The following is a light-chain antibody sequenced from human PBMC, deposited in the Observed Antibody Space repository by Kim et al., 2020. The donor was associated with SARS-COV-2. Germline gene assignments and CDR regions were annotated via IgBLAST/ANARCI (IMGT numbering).Light chain of an antibody. Sequence: ASVGDRVTITCQTSQDISNYLNWYQQKPGKAPKVLIYDASNLATGVPSRFSGSGSGTDFTFTISSLQPEDVATYFCQQCDNLPITFGQGTRLEIK. CDR1: QDISNY. CDR2: DAS. CDR3: QQCDNLPIT. V-gene: IGKV1-33*01. J-gene: IGKJ5*01.